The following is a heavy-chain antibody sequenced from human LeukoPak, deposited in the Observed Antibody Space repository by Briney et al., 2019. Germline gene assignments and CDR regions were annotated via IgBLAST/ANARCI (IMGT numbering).Heavy chain of an antibody. Sequence: GGSLRLSCAVSGFTFSSSWMHWVRQAPGKGLVWVSHIKTDGSTTAYADSVKGRFTISRDNSKNTLYLQMNSLRAEDTAVYYCAKSDDQTYSSGWYGVSGFDYWGQGTLVTVSS. CDR3: AKSDDQTYSSGWYGVSGFDY. V-gene: IGHV3-74*01. CDR2: IKTDGSTT. J-gene: IGHJ4*02. D-gene: IGHD6-19*01. CDR1: GFTFSSSW.